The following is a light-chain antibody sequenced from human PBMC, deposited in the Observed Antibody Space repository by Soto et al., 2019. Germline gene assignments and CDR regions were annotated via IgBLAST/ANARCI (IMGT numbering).Light chain of an antibody. CDR1: SSNIGAGYD. V-gene: IGLV1-40*01. J-gene: IGLJ3*02. Sequence: QSVLTQPPSVSGAPGQRVTISCTGRSSNIGAGYDVHWYQQLPGTAPKLLIYGNNNRPSGVPDRFSGSKSGTSASLAITGLQAEDEADYSCQSFDSSLTVVFGGGTKLTVL. CDR2: GNN. CDR3: QSFDSSLTVV.